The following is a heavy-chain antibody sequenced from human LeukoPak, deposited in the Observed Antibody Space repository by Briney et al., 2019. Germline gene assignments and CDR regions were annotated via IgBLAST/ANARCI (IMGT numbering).Heavy chain of an antibody. V-gene: IGHV4-38-2*02. J-gene: IGHJ5*02. CDR1: AYSIRGGYY. Sequence: PSETLSLTCTVSAYSIRGGYYWGWIRQPPGKGLEWIGSIYHSGSTYYNPSLKSRITISVDTSKNQFSLKLSSVTAADTAVYYCARQLGTGDNWFDPWGQGTLVTVSS. D-gene: IGHD7-27*01. CDR3: ARQLGTGDNWFDP. CDR2: IYHSGST.